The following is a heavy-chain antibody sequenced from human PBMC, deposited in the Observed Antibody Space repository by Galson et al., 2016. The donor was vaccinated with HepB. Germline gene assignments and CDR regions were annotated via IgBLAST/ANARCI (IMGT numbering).Heavy chain of an antibody. CDR3: ARILTYDILTGYYNWPGHDY. Sequence: PALVKPTQTLTLTCTFSGFSLNTTGMCVSWIRRPPGKALEWLALIDWDDDKYYSTSLKTRLTISKDTSKNQVVLTMTNMDPVDTGTYYCARILTYDILTGYYNWPGHDYWGQGTLVTVSS. D-gene: IGHD3-9*01. CDR2: IDWDDDK. J-gene: IGHJ4*02. CDR1: GFSLNTTGMC. V-gene: IGHV2-70*01.